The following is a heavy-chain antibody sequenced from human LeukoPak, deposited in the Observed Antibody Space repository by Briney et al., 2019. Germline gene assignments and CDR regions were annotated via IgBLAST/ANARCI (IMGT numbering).Heavy chain of an antibody. D-gene: IGHD1-14*01. Sequence: GGSLRLSCAASGFTFSDYAMSWVRQAPGTGLEWVSTISGSGGTTYYADSVRGRFTISRDNSKNTLYLQMNSLRPEDTAVYYCAKLHNLNCDYWGLGTLATVSS. CDR3: AKLHNLNCDY. V-gene: IGHV3-23*01. J-gene: IGHJ4*02. CDR1: GFTFSDYA. CDR2: ISGSGGTT.